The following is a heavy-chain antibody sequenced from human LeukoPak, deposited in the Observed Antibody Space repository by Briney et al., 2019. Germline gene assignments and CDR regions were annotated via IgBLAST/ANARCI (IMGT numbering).Heavy chain of an antibody. V-gene: IGHV5-10-1*01. CDR2: IDPGDSRV. CDR1: EYYFTSYW. J-gene: IGHJ4*02. Sequence: GESLKISCQGSEYYFTSYWIGWVRQMPGKGLEWMGRIDPGDSRVKYSPSFQGHVTMSVDKSINTAYLQWSSLKASDTAIYYCAYYYYGSRYFDYWGQETRVTVSS. CDR3: AYYYYGSRYFDY. D-gene: IGHD3-10*01.